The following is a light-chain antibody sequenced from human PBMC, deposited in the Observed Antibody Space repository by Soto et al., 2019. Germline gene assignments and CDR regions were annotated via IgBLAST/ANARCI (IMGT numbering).Light chain of an antibody. Sequence: QSALTQPAAVSGSPGQSVTISCTGTSSDIGYYNYVSWFQQHAGIAPKVILFEVINRPSGVSNRFSGSKSGNTDSLTISVLQAEDETDYYCGSYVIVNNAVAFGGGTKLTVL. CDR1: SSDIGYYNY. CDR3: GSYVIVNNAVA. V-gene: IGLV2-14*01. CDR2: EVI. J-gene: IGLJ2*01.